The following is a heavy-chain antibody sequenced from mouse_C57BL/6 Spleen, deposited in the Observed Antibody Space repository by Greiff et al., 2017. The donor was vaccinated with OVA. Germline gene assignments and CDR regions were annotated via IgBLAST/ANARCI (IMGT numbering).Heavy chain of an antibody. V-gene: IGHV1-53*01. CDR1: GYTFTSYW. D-gene: IGHD1-1*01. CDR2: INPSNGGT. J-gene: IGHJ2*01. CDR3: ARSTTVVEKDY. Sequence: QVQLQQPGTELVKPGASVKLSCKASGYTFTSYWMHWVKQRPGQGLEWIGNINPSNGGTNYNEKFKSKATLTVDKSSSTAYMQLSSLSSEDSAVYYGARSTTVVEKDYWGQGTTLTVSS.